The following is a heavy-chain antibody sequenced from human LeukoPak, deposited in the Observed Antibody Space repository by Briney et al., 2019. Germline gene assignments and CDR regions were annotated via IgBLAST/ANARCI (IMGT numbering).Heavy chain of an antibody. CDR1: GYTFTSYG. CDR3: ARAPPLAAADNWFDP. D-gene: IGHD6-13*01. Sequence: ASVKVSCKASGYTFTSYGISWVRQAPGQGLEWMGWISAYNGNTNYAQKLQGRVTMTTDTSTSTAYMELRSLRSDDTAVYYCARAPPLAAADNWFDPWDQGTLVTVSS. J-gene: IGHJ5*02. CDR2: ISAYNGNT. V-gene: IGHV1-18*01.